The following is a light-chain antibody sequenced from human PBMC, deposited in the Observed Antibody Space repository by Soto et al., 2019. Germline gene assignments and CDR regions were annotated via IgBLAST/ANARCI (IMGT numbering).Light chain of an antibody. Sequence: EIVLTQSPGTLSLSPGERATLSCRASQSVSSIYLAWYQQKPGQAPRLIIYGASSRATGISDRFSGSGSGTDFTLTISRLEPEDFAVYYCQQYGSSPFGFGPGTKVD. CDR3: QQYGSSPFG. V-gene: IGKV3-20*01. CDR1: QSVSSIY. CDR2: GAS. J-gene: IGKJ3*01.